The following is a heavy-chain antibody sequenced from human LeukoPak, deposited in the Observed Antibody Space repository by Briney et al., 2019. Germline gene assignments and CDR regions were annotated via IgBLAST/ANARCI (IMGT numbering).Heavy chain of an antibody. CDR3: AREGYDSSGYPRFLDY. CDR2: LHAAGGT. D-gene: IGHD3-22*01. Sequence: GGSLRLSCAASGLTFSSNYITWVRQPPGKGLEWVSVLHAAGGTYYADSVKGRFTISRHISKNTVYLQMNSLRAEDTAVYYCAREGYDSSGYPRFLDYWGQGTLVTVSS. V-gene: IGHV3-53*04. J-gene: IGHJ4*02. CDR1: GLTFSSNY.